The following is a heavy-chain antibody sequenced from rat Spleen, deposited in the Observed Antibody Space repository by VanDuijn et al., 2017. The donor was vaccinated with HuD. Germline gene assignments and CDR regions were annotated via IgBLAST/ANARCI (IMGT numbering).Heavy chain of an antibody. CDR3: SSNNFDY. Sequence: EVQLVESGGGLVQPGRSLKLSCAASGFTFNNYWMTWIRQAPGKGLEWVASITDTGGYTYYPDSVKGRFTISRDNAKNTLYLQMNSLRSEDTATYYWSSNNFDYWGQGVMVTVSS. J-gene: IGHJ2*01. CDR1: GFTFNNYW. D-gene: IGHD1-10*01. CDR2: ITDTGGYT. V-gene: IGHV5-31*01.